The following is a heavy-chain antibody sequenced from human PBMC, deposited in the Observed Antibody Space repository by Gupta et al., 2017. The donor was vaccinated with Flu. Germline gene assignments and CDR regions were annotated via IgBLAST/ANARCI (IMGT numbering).Heavy chain of an antibody. CDR2: IRSRAYGVTT. CDR3: ARDPYYFEY. J-gene: IGHJ4*02. CDR1: FTFGDYS. V-gene: IGHV3-49*03. D-gene: IGHD3-16*01. Sequence: FTFGDYSMSWFRQAPGKGLEWVGFIRSRAYGVTTEYAASVKGRFTISRDDSKGIAYLQMNSLETEDTAVYNGARDPYYFEYWGQGTLVTVSS.